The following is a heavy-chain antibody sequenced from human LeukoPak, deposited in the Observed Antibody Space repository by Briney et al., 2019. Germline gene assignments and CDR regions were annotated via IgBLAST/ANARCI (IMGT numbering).Heavy chain of an antibody. J-gene: IGHJ4*02. Sequence: PGGSLRLSCAASGFTFSSYDMSWVRQAPGKGLEWISTISVSGGSTYSADSVKGRFTISRDNSKNTLYLQMSSLRAEDSAVYYCAKDSRQSTYFDYWGQGTLVTVSS. CDR2: ISVSGGST. CDR3: AKDSRQSTYFDY. V-gene: IGHV3-23*01. CDR1: GFTFSSYD.